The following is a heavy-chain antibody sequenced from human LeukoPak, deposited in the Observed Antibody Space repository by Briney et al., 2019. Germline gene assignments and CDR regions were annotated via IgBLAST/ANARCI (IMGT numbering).Heavy chain of an antibody. CDR2: INHSGST. CDR1: GGPFSGYY. Sequence: SETLSLTCAVYGGPFSGYYWSWIRQPPGKGLEWIGEINHSGSTNYSPSLKSRVTMSVDTSKKQFSLILSSVTAADTAVYYCARGQFQRDYWGQGTLVTVSS. CDR3: ARGQFQRDY. V-gene: IGHV4-34*01. J-gene: IGHJ4*02.